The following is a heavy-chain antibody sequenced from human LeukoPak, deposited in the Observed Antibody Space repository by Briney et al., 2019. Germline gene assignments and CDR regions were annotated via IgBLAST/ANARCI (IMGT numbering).Heavy chain of an antibody. CDR3: ASLSLST. CDR1: GFTFSSYG. D-gene: IGHD5/OR15-5a*01. J-gene: IGHJ5*02. CDR2: IYSGGST. Sequence: GGSLRLSCAASGFTFSSYGMHWVRQAPGKGLEWVSVIYSGGSTYYADSVKDRFTISRDNSKNTLYLQMNSLRAEDTAVYYCASLSLSTWGQGTLVTVSS. V-gene: IGHV3-NL1*01.